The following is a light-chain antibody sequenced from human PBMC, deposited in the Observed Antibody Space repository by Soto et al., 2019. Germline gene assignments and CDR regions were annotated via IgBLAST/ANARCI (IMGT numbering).Light chain of an antibody. Sequence: QSVLTQPPSASGTPGPRVTISCSGSSSNIGINTVNWYQQLPGTAPKLLIYSNNQRPSGVPDRFSGSKSGTSASLAISGLQSEDEADYYCAAWDDSLNALVFGGGTKLTVL. V-gene: IGLV1-44*01. J-gene: IGLJ3*02. CDR1: SSNIGINT. CDR3: AAWDDSLNALV. CDR2: SNN.